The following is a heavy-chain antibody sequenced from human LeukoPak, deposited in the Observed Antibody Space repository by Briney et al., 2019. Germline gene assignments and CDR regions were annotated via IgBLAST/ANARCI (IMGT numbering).Heavy chain of an antibody. CDR3: AKGRVGANGYYYYGMDV. V-gene: IGHV3-30*18. CDR2: ISYDGSNK. CDR1: GFTFSSYG. J-gene: IGHJ6*02. Sequence: GRSLRLSCAASGFTFSSYGMHWVRQAPGKGLEWMAVISYDGSNKYYADSVKGRFTISRDNSKYTLYLQMNSLRTEDTAVYYCAKGRVGANGYYYYGMDVWGQRTTVSVSS. D-gene: IGHD1-26*01.